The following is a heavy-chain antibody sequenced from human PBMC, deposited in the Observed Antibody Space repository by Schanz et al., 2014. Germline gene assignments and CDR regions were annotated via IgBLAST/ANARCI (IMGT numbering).Heavy chain of an antibody. D-gene: IGHD6-13*01. CDR1: EFTFSTDA. CDR2: ISASGGDT. J-gene: IGHJ4*02. CDR3: ARGLIAAAGGAFDY. Sequence: DVHLLESGGGLVQPGGSLRLSCAASEFTFSTDAMSWVRQAPGKGLEWLSVISASGGDTYYADSVKGRFTISSDNSKSTLYLQMNSLRAGDAAVYYCARGLIAAAGGAFDYWGQGTLVDVSS. V-gene: IGHV3-23*01.